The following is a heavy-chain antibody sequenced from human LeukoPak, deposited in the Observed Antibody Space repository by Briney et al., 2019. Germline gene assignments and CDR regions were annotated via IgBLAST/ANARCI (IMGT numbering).Heavy chain of an antibody. CDR1: GYNFNRYT. V-gene: IGHV1-18*01. D-gene: IGHD5-18*01. CDR2: VYTSNGDT. J-gene: IGHJ4*02. Sequence: ASVKVSCKTSGYNFNRYTINWVRQAPGQGLEWMGWVYTSNGDTNYAEKFQGRVTMTTETVTNTAYMELRRLRSGDTARYFCARVSDTSMVTPGFDSWGQGTLVTVSS. CDR3: ARVSDTSMVTPGFDS.